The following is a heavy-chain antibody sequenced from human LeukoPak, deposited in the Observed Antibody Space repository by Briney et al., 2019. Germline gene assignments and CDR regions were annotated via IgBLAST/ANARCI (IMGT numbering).Heavy chain of an antibody. Sequence: ASVKVSCKASGYTFTSYGISGVRQAPGQGLEWMGWISAYNGNTNYAQKLQGRVTMTTDTSTSTAYMELRSLTSDDTALYYCARDRIARLGGSYRYNCFDPWGQGTLVTVSS. CDR1: GYTFTSYG. CDR2: ISAYNGNT. V-gene: IGHV1-18*01. D-gene: IGHD1-26*01. J-gene: IGHJ5*02. CDR3: ARDRIARLGGSYRYNCFDP.